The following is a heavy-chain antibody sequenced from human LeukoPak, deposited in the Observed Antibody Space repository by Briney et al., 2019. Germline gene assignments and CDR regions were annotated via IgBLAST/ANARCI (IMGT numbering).Heavy chain of an antibody. D-gene: IGHD2-2*01. CDR2: INSDGSST. J-gene: IGHJ4*02. Sequence: GGSLRLSCAASGFTFSSHWMHWVRQAPGKGLVWVSRINSDGSSTSYADSVKGRFTISRDNAKNTLYLQMNSLRAEDTAVYYCVTGYCSSTSCFYWGQGTLVTVPS. CDR3: VTGYCSSTSCFY. CDR1: GFTFSSHW. V-gene: IGHV3-74*01.